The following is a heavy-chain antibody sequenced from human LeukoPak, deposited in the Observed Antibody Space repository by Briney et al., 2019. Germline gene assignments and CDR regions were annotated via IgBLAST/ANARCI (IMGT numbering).Heavy chain of an antibody. Sequence: PGGSLRLSCAASGFSFSDAWMSWVRPIPGKGLEWVGRIESETDGGTTDYAAPVKGRYTISRDDSTHTLYLQKNSLKSEDTALYYCTTYGSGRKFDYWGQGILVTVSS. J-gene: IGHJ4*02. CDR1: GFSFSDAW. D-gene: IGHD3-10*01. CDR2: IESETDGGTT. CDR3: TTYGSGRKFDY. V-gene: IGHV3-15*04.